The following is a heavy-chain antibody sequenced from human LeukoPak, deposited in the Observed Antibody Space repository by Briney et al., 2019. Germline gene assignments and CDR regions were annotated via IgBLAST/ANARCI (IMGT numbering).Heavy chain of an antibody. CDR1: GYTFTSYG. CDR2: ISAYNGNT. D-gene: IGHD2-15*01. Sequence: VASVKVSCKASGYTFTSYGISWVRQAPGQGLEWMGWISAYNGNTNYAQKLQGRVTMTRDTSTSTAYMELRSLRSDDTAVYYCARVGGYCSGGSCYLLNYYYYYMDVWGKGTTVTVSS. CDR3: ARVGGYCSGGSCYLLNYYYYYMDV. V-gene: IGHV1-18*01. J-gene: IGHJ6*03.